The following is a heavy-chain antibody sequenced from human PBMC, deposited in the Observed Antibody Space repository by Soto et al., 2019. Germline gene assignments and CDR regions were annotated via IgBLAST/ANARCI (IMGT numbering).Heavy chain of an antibody. J-gene: IGHJ4*02. CDR1: GCSVSGYS. CDR3: AGSPPASIAPNF. CDR2: VYYSGST. Sequence: PSETLSLTCTVSGCSVSGYSWNWVRQPPGKGLEWIAYVYYSGSTHYNPPLKRRLTITLDTSKNQSSPMQTSGTAADTAMNFCAGSPPASIAPNFWGQGTLVTVSS. D-gene: IGHD2-2*01. V-gene: IGHV4-59*02.